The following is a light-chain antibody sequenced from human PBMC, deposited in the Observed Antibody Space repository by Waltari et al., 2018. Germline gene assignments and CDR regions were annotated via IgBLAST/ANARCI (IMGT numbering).Light chain of an antibody. J-gene: IGLJ2*01. CDR1: SGYNY. V-gene: IGLV2-14*03. CDR2: DVP. CDR3: SSCTDNDTPVV. Sequence: QSALTQPASVSGSPGQLITISCTGTSGYNYVAWYQQHPGKAPKLMIYDVPNRPSGVCKRFDGSKSGNTASLAISRGRAEEKADYFCSSCTDNDTPVVFGGGTMVTVL.